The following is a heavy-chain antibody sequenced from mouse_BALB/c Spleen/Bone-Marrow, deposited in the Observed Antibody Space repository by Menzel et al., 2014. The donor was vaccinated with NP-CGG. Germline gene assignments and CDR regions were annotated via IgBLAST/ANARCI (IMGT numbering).Heavy chain of an antibody. CDR1: GFNIKDTY. Sequence: VQLQQSGAVLVKPGASVKLSCTASGFNIKDTYMHWVKQRPEQGLEWIGRIDPANGNTKYDPKFQGKATITADTSPNTAYLQLSSLTSEDTAVYYCARYYYGSSYFDYWGQGTTLTVSS. V-gene: IGHV14-3*02. D-gene: IGHD1-1*01. CDR3: ARYYYGSSYFDY. CDR2: IDPANGNT. J-gene: IGHJ2*01.